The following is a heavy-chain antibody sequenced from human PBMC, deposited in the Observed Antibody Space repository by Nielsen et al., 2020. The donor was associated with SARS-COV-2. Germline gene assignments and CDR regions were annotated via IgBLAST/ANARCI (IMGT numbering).Heavy chain of an antibody. CDR3: AKDPTYSRSNWFDP. CDR2: ISGSGGST. Sequence: GASLKISCAASGFTFSSYAMSWVRQAPGKGLEWVSAISGSGGSTYYADSVKGRFTISRDNSKNTLYLQMNSLRAEDTAVYYCAKDPTYSRSNWFDPWGQGTLVTVSS. J-gene: IGHJ5*02. V-gene: IGHV3-23*01. CDR1: GFTFSSYA. D-gene: IGHD6-13*01.